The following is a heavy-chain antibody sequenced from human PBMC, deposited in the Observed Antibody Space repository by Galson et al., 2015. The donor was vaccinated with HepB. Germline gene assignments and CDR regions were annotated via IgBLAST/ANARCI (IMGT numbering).Heavy chain of an antibody. CDR1: GFTFSSYS. V-gene: IGHV3-48*02. D-gene: IGHD6-13*01. CDR2: ISRSGTTI. CDR3: ARDDDSSSWVDY. J-gene: IGHJ4*02. Sequence: SLRLSCAASGFTFSSYSMNWVRQAPGRGLEWFSYISRSGTTIFYADSVKGRFTISRDNAKNSLYLQMNSLRDEDTAVYYCARDDDSSSWVDYWGQGTLVTVSS.